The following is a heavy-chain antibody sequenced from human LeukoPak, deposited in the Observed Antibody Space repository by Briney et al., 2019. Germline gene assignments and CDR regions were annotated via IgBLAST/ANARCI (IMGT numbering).Heavy chain of an antibody. CDR3: ARDPHLSSSWYRYYYYYYYMDV. CDR2: ISSSSSTI. Sequence: PGGSLRLSCAASGFTFSSYSMNWVRQAPGKGLEWVSYISSSSSTIYYADSVKGRFTISRDNAKNSLYLQMNSLRAEDTAVYYCARDPHLSSSWYRYYYYYYYMDVWGKGTTVTIFS. J-gene: IGHJ6*03. V-gene: IGHV3-48*01. CDR1: GFTFSSYS. D-gene: IGHD6-13*01.